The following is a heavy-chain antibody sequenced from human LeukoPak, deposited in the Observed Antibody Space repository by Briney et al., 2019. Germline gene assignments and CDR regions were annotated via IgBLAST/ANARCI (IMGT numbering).Heavy chain of an antibody. V-gene: IGHV5-51*01. J-gene: IGHJ6*02. CDR3: ARHVYLGINYYGMDV. Sequence: GESLKISCKGSGYSFATYWVGWVRQMPGKGLEWMGIIYPGDSDTRYSPSFQGQVTISADKSISTAYLQWSSLKASDTAMYYCARHVYLGINYYGMDVWGQGTTVTVSS. D-gene: IGHD7-27*01. CDR2: IYPGDSDT. CDR1: GYSFATYW.